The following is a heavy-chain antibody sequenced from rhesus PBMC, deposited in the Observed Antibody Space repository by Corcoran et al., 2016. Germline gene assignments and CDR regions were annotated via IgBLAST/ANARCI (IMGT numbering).Heavy chain of an antibody. J-gene: IGHJ5-1*01. CDR2: IYGSDAST. D-gene: IGHD6-43*01. Sequence: QVQLQESGPAVVKPSETLSLTCAVSGGSISSSNWWDWIRQSPGKGLEWIGGIYGSDASTVYSPVLKSRGTLSIDTAKNQFSRKRSSVTAADTAVYFCARHLGSSYGWRFDVWGAGVLVTVSS. CDR3: ARHLGSSYGWRFDV. CDR1: GGSISSSNW. V-gene: IGHV4-93*02.